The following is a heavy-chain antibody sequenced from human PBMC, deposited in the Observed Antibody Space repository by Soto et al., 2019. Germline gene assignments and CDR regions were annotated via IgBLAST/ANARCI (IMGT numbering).Heavy chain of an antibody. Sequence: SETLSLTCTVSGGSISSSSYYWGWIRQPPGKGLEWIGSIYYSGSTYYNPSLKSRVTISVDTSKNQFSLKLSSVTAADTAVYYCASFQAGIAVVGFDYWGQGTLVTVYS. J-gene: IGHJ4*02. CDR2: IYYSGST. V-gene: IGHV4-39*01. CDR3: ASFQAGIAVVGFDY. D-gene: IGHD6-19*01. CDR1: GGSISSSSYY.